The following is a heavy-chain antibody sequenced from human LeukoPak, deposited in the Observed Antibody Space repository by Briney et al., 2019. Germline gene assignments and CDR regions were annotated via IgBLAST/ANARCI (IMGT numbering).Heavy chain of an antibody. D-gene: IGHD3-22*01. J-gene: IGHJ4*02. Sequence: GGSLRLSCAASGFTFSAYYMSWVRQAPGKGLEWVSYISSSGSTIYYADSVKGRFTISRDNAKNSLYLQMNSLRAEDTAVYYCARVGYYDSSAAPDYWGQGTLVTVSS. V-gene: IGHV3-11*04. CDR3: ARVGYYDSSAAPDY. CDR2: ISSSGSTI. CDR1: GFTFSAYY.